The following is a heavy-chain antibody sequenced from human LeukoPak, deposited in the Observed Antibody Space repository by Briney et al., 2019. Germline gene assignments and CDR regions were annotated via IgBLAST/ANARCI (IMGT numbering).Heavy chain of an antibody. Sequence: GGSLRLSCAASGFTVSSNYMSWVRQDPGKGLEWVSVIYSGGSTYYADSVKGRFTISRDNSKNTLYLQMNSLRAEDTAVYYCAREVRSSSWLSWFDPWGQGTLVTVSS. CDR1: GFTVSSNY. J-gene: IGHJ5*02. D-gene: IGHD6-13*01. CDR3: AREVRSSSWLSWFDP. V-gene: IGHV3-53*01. CDR2: IYSGGST.